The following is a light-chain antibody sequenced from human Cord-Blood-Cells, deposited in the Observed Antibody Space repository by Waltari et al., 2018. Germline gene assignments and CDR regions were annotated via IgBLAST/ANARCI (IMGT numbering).Light chain of an antibody. CDR2: DVS. J-gene: IGLJ2*01. CDR1: SSDVGGYNY. V-gene: IGLV2-11*01. CDR3: CSYAGSYTFAV. Sequence: QSALTQPRSVSGSPGQSVTISCTGTSSDVGGYNYVSWYQQHPGKAPKLVIYDVSKRPSGVPDRFSGSKSGNTASLTISGLQAEDEADYYCCSYAGSYTFAVFGGGTKLTVL.